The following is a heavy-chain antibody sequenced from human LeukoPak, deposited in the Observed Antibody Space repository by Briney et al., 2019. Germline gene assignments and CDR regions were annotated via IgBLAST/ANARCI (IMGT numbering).Heavy chain of an antibody. CDR1: GYSFVTYG. D-gene: IGHD4/OR15-4a*01. V-gene: IGHV1-18*01. Sequence: GASVKVSCKASGYSFVTYGISWVRQAPGQGLEWMGWISTYSDNTHYGQKFHGRVTLTTDTSMATAYMELSRLKSDDTTVYYCAGNDXLNTWIDPWGQGTLVTVSX. CDR3: AGNDXLNTWIDP. J-gene: IGHJ5*02. CDR2: ISTYSDNT.